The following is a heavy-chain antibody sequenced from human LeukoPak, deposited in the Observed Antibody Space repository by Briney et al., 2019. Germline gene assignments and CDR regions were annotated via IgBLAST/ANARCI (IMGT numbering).Heavy chain of an antibody. CDR1: GFTFDNYR. CDR2: VNADGGNT. D-gene: IGHD1-26*01. Sequence: GGSLRLSCAASGFTFDNYRMSWVRQAPGKGLEWVSTVNADGGNTYYAGSVKGRFTISRDNPKSTLILQMNSLRVEDTALYYCTKRVKYGGTWDHFADWGQGTLVTVSS. J-gene: IGHJ4*02. CDR3: TKRVKYGGTWDHFAD. V-gene: IGHV3-23*01.